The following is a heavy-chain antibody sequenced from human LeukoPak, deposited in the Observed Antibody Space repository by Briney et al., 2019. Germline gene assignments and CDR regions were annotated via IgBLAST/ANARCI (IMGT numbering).Heavy chain of an antibody. CDR3: AALKGYYDSSGCYRYYFDY. J-gene: IGHJ4*02. CDR2: IYYSGST. CDR1: GGSISSYY. Sequence: PSETLSLTCTVSGGSISSYYWSWIRQPPGKGLEWIGYIYYSGSTNYNPSLKSRVTISVDTSKNQFSLKLSSVTAADTAVYYCAALKGYYDSSGCYRYYFDYWGQGTLVTVSS. D-gene: IGHD3-22*01. V-gene: IGHV4-59*01.